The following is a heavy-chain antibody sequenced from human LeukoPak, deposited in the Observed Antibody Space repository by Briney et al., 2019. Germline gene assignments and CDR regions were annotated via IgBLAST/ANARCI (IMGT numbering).Heavy chain of an antibody. J-gene: IGHJ6*02. Sequence: GASVKVSCKASGYTFINYAIHWVRQAPGQRLEWMGWIKAGNGDTEYPQTFQGRVTITRDTSTSTAYMELSSLRSEDTAVYYCARDLVGITMVRGHPLDYYYGMDVWGQGTTVTVSS. CDR3: ARDLVGITMVRGHPLDYYYGMDV. CDR2: IKAGNGDT. V-gene: IGHV1-3*01. CDR1: GYTFINYA. D-gene: IGHD3-10*01.